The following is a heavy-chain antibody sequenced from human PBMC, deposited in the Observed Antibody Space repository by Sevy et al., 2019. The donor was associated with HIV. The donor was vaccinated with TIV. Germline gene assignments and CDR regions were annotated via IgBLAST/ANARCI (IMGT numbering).Heavy chain of an antibody. CDR3: AGENAWGRGYS. D-gene: IGHD1-26*01. J-gene: IGHJ4*02. Sequence: SETLSLTCTVSGGSITSLYWNWIRQPPGKGLEWIANIYYNGHINYNPSLNSRVTLSLDTSKNQFSLRRSSVTAADTAMYYCAGENAWGRGYSWGQGTLVTVSS. V-gene: IGHV4-59*08. CDR2: IYYNGHI. CDR1: GGSITSLY.